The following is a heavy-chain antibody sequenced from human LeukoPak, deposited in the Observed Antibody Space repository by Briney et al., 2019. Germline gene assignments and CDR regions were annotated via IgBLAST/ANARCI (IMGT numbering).Heavy chain of an antibody. D-gene: IGHD5-18*01. CDR1: GFTFSSYA. CDR2: ISSNGGST. Sequence: GGSLRLSCAASGFTFSSYAMHWVRQAPGKGLEYVSAISSNGGSTYYADSVKGRFTISRDNSKNTLYLQMGSLRAEDMAVYYCARARGYSHGYYFDYWGQGTLVTVSS. CDR3: ARARGYSHGYYFDY. V-gene: IGHV3-64*02. J-gene: IGHJ4*02.